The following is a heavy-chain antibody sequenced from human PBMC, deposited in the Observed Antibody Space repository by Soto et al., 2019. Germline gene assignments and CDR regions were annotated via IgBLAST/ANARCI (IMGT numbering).Heavy chain of an antibody. Sequence: GASVKVSCKASGYTFTHYGFSWGRQAPGQGLGGMGWISAYNGNTNYAQKLQGRVTMTTDTSTSTAYMELRSLRSDDTAVYYCAREHIVVVTAILSNYYYYGMDVWGQGTTVTVSS. CDR2: ISAYNGNT. V-gene: IGHV1-18*01. J-gene: IGHJ6*02. CDR3: AREHIVVVTAILSNYYYYGMDV. D-gene: IGHD2-21*02. CDR1: GYTFTHYG.